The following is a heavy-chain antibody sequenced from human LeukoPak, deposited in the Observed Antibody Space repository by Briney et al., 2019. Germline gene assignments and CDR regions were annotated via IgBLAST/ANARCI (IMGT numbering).Heavy chain of an antibody. J-gene: IGHJ6*04. V-gene: IGHV4-34*01. CDR3: ASGRVRGRGMYV. Sequence: SETLSLTCAVYGGSFSGYYWSWIREPPGKGLEWIGEINHSGSTNYNPSLKSRVTISVDTSKNQFSLKLSSVTAADTAVYYCASGRVRGRGMYVWGKGTTVTVSS. CDR2: INHSGST. CDR1: GGSFSGYY. D-gene: IGHD3-10*01.